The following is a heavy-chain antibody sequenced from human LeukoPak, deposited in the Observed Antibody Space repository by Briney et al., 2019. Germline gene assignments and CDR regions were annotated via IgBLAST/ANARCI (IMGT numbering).Heavy chain of an antibody. V-gene: IGHV3-21*01. Sequence: KPGGSLRLSCAASGFTFSTYSMTWVRQAPGKGLEWVSSISSSSTNIYYADSVKGRFTISRDNAKNSLYLQMNSLRAEDTAVYYCARIPGKYSSGWYDRVGWGDDDYWGQGTLVTVSS. CDR2: ISSSSTNI. J-gene: IGHJ4*02. D-gene: IGHD6-19*01. CDR3: ARIPGKYSSGWYDRVGWGDDDY. CDR1: GFTFSTYS.